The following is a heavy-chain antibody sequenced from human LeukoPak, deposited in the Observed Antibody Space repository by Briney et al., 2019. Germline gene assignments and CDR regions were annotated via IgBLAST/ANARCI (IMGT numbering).Heavy chain of an antibody. CDR1: DYIFTSYV. J-gene: IGHJ6*03. CDR2: ISAYNGNT. CDR3: SRDSTSYKDV. D-gene: IGHD1-1*01. Sequence: ASVKVSRKAADYIFTSYVISWVRQAPGQGLEWMGWISAYNGNTNYAQKLQGRGTITTYTSTSTDYMDLRNLTAYDTAVHYCSRDSTSYKDVWGKGTTVTAS. V-gene: IGHV1-18*01.